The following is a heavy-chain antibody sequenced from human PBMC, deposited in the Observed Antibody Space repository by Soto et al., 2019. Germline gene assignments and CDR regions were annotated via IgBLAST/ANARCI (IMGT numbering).Heavy chain of an antibody. V-gene: IGHV1-46*01. CDR2: INPMGGST. D-gene: IGHD6-13*01. CDR1: GYTFINYY. J-gene: IGHJ5*02. CDR3: ARDLAAGDL. Sequence: TSVKVSCKASGYTFINYYIHWVRQAPGQGLEWMAIINPMGGSTNYAQEFQGRVTLTSDTSTSTVYMELSSLRFEDTALFYCARDLAAGDLWGQGTLVTVSS.